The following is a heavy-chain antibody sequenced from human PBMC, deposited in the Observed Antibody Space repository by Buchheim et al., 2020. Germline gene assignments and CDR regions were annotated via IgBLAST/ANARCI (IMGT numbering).Heavy chain of an antibody. D-gene: IGHD3-10*01. CDR3: AREAGPFTVMVRGFYYYGMDV. Sequence: QVQLVQSGAEVKKPGASVKVSCKASGYTFTGNYVHWVRLAPGQGLEWMGWISPSSGGTKYAQKFQGRVTMTSDTSISTAYMELSSLRSDDTAVYYCAREAGPFTVMVRGFYYYGMDVWGQGTT. CDR2: ISPSSGGT. J-gene: IGHJ6*02. CDR1: GYTFTGNY. V-gene: IGHV1-2*02.